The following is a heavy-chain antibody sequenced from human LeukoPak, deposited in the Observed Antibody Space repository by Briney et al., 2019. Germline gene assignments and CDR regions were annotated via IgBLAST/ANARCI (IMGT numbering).Heavy chain of an antibody. CDR2: ISSSGTYI. Sequence: RAGGSLRLXCAASGFTFSSYSMNWVRQAPGKGLEWVSSISSSGTYIYYADSVRGRFTISRDNAKNSVYLQMNSLRAEDTAVYYCARSDCSSTSCDKRGNFDYWGQGTLVTVSS. J-gene: IGHJ4*02. D-gene: IGHD2-2*02. CDR1: GFTFSSYS. V-gene: IGHV3-21*01. CDR3: ARSDCSSTSCDKRGNFDY.